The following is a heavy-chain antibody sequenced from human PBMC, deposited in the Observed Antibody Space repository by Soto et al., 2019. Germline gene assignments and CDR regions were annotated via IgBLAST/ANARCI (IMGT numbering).Heavy chain of an antibody. Sequence: SETLSLTCTVSGGSISSYYWIWIRQPPGKGLEWIGYIYYSGSTNYNPSLKSRVTISVDTSKNQFSLKLSSVTAADTAVYYCARTYCSGGSCYSDYYYYMDVWGKGTTVTLSS. J-gene: IGHJ6*03. CDR2: IYYSGST. CDR1: GGSISSYY. V-gene: IGHV4-59*08. CDR3: ARTYCSGGSCYSDYYYYMDV. D-gene: IGHD2-15*01.